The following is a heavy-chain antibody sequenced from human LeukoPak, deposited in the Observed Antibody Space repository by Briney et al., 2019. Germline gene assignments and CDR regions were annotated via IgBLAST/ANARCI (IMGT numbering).Heavy chain of an antibody. J-gene: IGHJ6*02. CDR3: AREDGDYGRYGMDV. CDR2: ISYDGSNK. Sequence: GGSLRLSCAASGFTFSSYAMHWVRQAPGKGLEWVAVISYDGSNKYYADSVKGRFTISRDNSKNTLYLQMNSLRAEDTAVYYCAREDGDYGRYGMDVWGQGTTVTVSS. V-gene: IGHV3-30-3*01. CDR1: GFTFSSYA. D-gene: IGHD4-17*01.